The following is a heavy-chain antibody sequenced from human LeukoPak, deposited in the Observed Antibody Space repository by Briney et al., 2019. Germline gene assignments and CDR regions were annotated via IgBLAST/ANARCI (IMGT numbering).Heavy chain of an antibody. J-gene: IGHJ4*02. D-gene: IGHD1-26*01. Sequence: SDTLSLTCTVSGRSISSYYWSWIRQPAGKGLEWLGRIYTSGSTNYNRSLEGRVTMSVDTSKDQASLKLSPVTGADTAVYYCARWGGLSGSDHFGYWGQGTPVTVSS. V-gene: IGHV4-4*07. CDR1: GRSISSYY. CDR2: IYTSGST. CDR3: ARWGGLSGSDHFGY.